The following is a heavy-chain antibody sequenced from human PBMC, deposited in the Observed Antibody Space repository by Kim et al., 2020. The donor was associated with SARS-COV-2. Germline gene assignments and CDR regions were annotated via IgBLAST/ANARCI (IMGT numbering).Heavy chain of an antibody. J-gene: IGHJ4*02. V-gene: IGHV3-23*01. CDR3: AKDSAVVTPAYFDY. Sequence: AESVKGRFNISRDNSKNTMYLQMNSLRAEDTAVYYCAKDSAVVTPAYFDYWGQGTLVTVSS. D-gene: IGHD2-21*02.